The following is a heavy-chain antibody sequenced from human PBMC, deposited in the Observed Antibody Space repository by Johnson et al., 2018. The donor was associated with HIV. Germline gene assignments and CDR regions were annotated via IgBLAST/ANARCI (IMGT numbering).Heavy chain of an antibody. D-gene: IGHD6-6*01. Sequence: QEQLVESVGGVVQPGRSLRLSCAASGFTFSSYAMHWVRQTPGKGLEWVAIISYDGSNKYYADSVKGRFTISRDNSKNTLYLQMNSLRAEDTAVYYCARVSSSSVGAFDIWGQGTMVTVSS. CDR2: ISYDGSNK. V-gene: IGHV3-30-3*01. CDR3: ARVSSSSVGAFDI. CDR1: GFTFSSYA. J-gene: IGHJ3*02.